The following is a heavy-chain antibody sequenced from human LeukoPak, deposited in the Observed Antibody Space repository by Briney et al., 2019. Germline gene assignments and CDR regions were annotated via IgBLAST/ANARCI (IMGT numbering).Heavy chain of an antibody. CDR2: INHSGST. J-gene: IGHJ4*02. D-gene: IGHD1-14*01. V-gene: IGHV4-34*01. CDR3: SSVTQAGEY. Sequence: PSETLSLTCAVYGGSFSGYYWSWIRQPPGKGLEWIGEINHSGSTNYNSSLKSRVTISVDTSKNQFSLKLSSVTAADTAVYYCSSVTQAGEYWGQGTLVTVSS. CDR1: GGSFSGYY.